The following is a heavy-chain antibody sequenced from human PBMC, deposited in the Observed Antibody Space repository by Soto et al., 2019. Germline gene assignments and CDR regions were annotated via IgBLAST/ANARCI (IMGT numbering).Heavy chain of an antibody. D-gene: IGHD3-22*01. CDR1: GYTLIMYY. CDR3: ARSPYSSGSYYAIDY. CDR2: INPSGGST. Sequence: ASVKVSCKASGYTLIMYYMHWVRQAPGQGLEWMGIINPSGGSTTYAQKFQGRVTMTRDTSTSTVYMDLSSLRSEDTAVYYCARSPYSSGSYYAIDYWGQGTQVTVSS. J-gene: IGHJ4*02. V-gene: IGHV1-46*01.